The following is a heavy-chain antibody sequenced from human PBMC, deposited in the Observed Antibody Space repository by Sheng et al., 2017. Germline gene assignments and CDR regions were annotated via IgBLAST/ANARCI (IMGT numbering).Heavy chain of an antibody. CDR2: IYHSGST. D-gene: IGHD6-6*01. Sequence: QVQLQESGPGLVKPSETLSLTCAVSGYSISSGYYWGWIRQPPGKGLEWIGSIYHSGSTYYNPSLKSRVTISVDTSKNQFSLKLSSVTAADTAVYYCARVGSSSSFYYYYGMDVVGPKGPTVTVSS. J-gene: IGHJ6*01. CDR1: GYSISSGYY. V-gene: IGHV4-38-2*01. CDR3: ARVGSSSSFYYYYGMDV.